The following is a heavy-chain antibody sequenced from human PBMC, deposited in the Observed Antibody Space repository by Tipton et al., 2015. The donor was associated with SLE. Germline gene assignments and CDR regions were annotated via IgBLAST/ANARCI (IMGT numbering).Heavy chain of an antibody. V-gene: IGHV4-59*08. D-gene: IGHD2-21*01. CDR1: GGSISSYY. CDR2: IYYSGST. J-gene: IGHJ4*02. Sequence: TLSLTCTVSGGSISSYYWSWIRQPPGKGLEWIGYIYYSGSTNYNPSLKSRVTISVDTSKNQFSLKLSSVTAADTAVYYCAASYCGGDCSFFDYWGQGTLVTVSS. CDR3: AASYCGGDCSFFDY.